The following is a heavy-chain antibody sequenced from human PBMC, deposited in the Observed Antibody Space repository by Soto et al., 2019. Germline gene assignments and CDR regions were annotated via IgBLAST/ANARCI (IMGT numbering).Heavy chain of an antibody. V-gene: IGHV3-7*01. CDR2: IKGDGSEQ. CDR3: TRNQVKADY. Sequence: EVQLVESGVDLVQPGGSLRLSCVASGFALSSFWMTWVRQAPGKGLAWVAKIKGDGSEQNYVDSVRGRFTISRDNAKNSVYLQMNSLRVDDTAVYYCTRNQVKADYWGQGTLVTVSS. CDR1: GFALSSFW. D-gene: IGHD3-22*01. J-gene: IGHJ4*02.